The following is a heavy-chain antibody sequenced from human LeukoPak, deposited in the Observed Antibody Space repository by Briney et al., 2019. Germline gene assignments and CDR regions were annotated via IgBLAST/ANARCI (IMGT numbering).Heavy chain of an antibody. Sequence: GGSLRLSCAASGFTFSSYGMHWVRQAPGKGLEWVALIWYDGNNKYYADSVKGRFTISSDNSKNTLYLQLNSLRAEDTAVYYCARQHCSGGDCYFFDWGQGTLVTVSS. CDR2: IWYDGNNK. D-gene: IGHD2-15*01. V-gene: IGHV3-33*01. J-gene: IGHJ4*02. CDR1: GFTFSSYG. CDR3: ARQHCSGGDCYFFD.